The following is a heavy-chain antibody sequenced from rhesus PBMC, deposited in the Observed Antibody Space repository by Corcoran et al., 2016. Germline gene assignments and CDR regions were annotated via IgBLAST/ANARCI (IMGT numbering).Heavy chain of an antibody. CDR1: GFTFSNVW. CDR3: TTRDSAIGSLDS. CDR2: IKSKADGGTA. D-gene: IGHD3-3*01. J-gene: IGHJ6*01. Sequence: EVQLVESGGGLVQPGGSLRLSCAASGFTFSNVWMNWVRQAPGKGLEWVARIKSKADGGTADYAASVKGRFTISRDDSKNTLYLQMNSLKTEDTAVYYCTTRDSAIGSLDSWGQGVVVTVSS. V-gene: IGHV3-30*01.